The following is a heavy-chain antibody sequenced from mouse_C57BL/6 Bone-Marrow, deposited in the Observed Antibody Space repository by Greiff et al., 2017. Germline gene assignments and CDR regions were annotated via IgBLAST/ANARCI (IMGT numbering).Heavy chain of an antibody. D-gene: IGHD1-1*01. J-gene: IGHJ4*01. CDR2: IDPETGGT. CDR3: TYYYGSSYDAMDY. Sequence: QVQLKQSGAELVRPGASVTLSCKASGYTFTDYEMHWVKQTPVHGLEWIGAIDPETGGTAYNQKFKGKAILTADKFSSTAYMELRSLTSEDSAVYYCTYYYGSSYDAMDYWGQGTSVTVSS. CDR1: GYTFTDYE. V-gene: IGHV1-15*01.